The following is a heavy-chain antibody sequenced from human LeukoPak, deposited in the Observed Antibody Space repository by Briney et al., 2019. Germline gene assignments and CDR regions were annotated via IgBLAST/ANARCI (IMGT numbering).Heavy chain of an antibody. Sequence: GGSLRLSCAASGFTFSSYAMSWVRQAPGKGLEWVSVINGSGGSTYYADSVKGRFTISRDNSKNTLYLQMNSLRAEDTAVYYCAKDLSRYCSSTSCPGSDYWGQGTLVTVSS. V-gene: IGHV3-23*01. CDR3: AKDLSRYCSSTSCPGSDY. CDR2: INGSGGST. D-gene: IGHD2-2*01. J-gene: IGHJ4*02. CDR1: GFTFSSYA.